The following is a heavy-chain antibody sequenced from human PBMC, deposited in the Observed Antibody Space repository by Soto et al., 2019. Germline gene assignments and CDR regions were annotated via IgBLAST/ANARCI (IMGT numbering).Heavy chain of an antibody. CDR1: GGTFSSYA. V-gene: IGHV1-69*12. CDR2: IIPIFGTA. D-gene: IGHD2-15*01. CDR3: ASVETQRYYYGMDV. Sequence: QVQLVQSGAEVKKPGSSVKVSCKASGGTFSSYAVSGVRQAPGQGIEWMGGIIPIFGTADYAQKFQGRVTITADESTSTAYMELSSLRSEDTAVYYCASVETQRYYYGMDVWGQGTTVTVSS. J-gene: IGHJ6*02.